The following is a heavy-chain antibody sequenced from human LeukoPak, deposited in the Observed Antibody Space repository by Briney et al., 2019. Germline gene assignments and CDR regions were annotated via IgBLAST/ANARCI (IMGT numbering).Heavy chain of an antibody. CDR1: GFTFSSYA. D-gene: IGHD2-15*01. V-gene: IGHV3-23*01. J-gene: IGHJ6*02. Sequence: PGGSLRLSCAASGFTFSSYAMSWVRQAPGKGLEWVSAISGSGGSTYYADSVKGRFTISRDNSKNTLYLQMNSLRAEDTAVYYCAGISGYYYGMDVWGQGTTVTVSS. CDR3: AGISGYYYGMDV. CDR2: ISGSGGST.